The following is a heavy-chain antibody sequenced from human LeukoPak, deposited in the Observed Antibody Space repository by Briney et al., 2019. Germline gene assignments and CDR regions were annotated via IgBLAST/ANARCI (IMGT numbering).Heavy chain of an antibody. CDR3: ASLGYSSGWLDS. V-gene: IGHV4-59*01. Sequence: SKTLSLTCNVSSGSFNDNYWNWIRHLPGKGLEWIGYVYHNGHSDYNPSLKSRVTISVDTSTNQFSLKMISVTAADTAVYYCASLGYSSGWLDSWGHGSLVIVSS. CDR1: SGSFNDNY. D-gene: IGHD2-15*01. J-gene: IGHJ5*01. CDR2: VYHNGHS.